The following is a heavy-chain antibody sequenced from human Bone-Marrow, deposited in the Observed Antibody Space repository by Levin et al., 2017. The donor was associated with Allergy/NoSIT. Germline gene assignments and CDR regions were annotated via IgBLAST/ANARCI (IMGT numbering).Heavy chain of an antibody. Sequence: GGSLRLSCAASGFIFSKYSLHWVRQSPGKGLEWVSSISSASSYISYADSVKGRFTISRDNDKNSLSLQMNSLRAEDTAVYYCVRSESITGTEDLKVMDVWGQGTTVTVSS. D-gene: IGHD1/OR15-1a*01. V-gene: IGHV3-21*01. J-gene: IGHJ6*02. CDR2: ISSASSYI. CDR3: VRSESITGTEDLKVMDV. CDR1: GFIFSKYS.